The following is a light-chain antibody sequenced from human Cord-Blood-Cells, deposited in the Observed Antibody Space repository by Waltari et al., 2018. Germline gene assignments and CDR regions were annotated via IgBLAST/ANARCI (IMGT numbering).Light chain of an antibody. V-gene: IGKV3-11*01. J-gene: IGKJ4*01. Sequence: ILLTQSQATLSLSPGERATLSCTASQSVSSYLARYQQKQAQAPRLLIYDASNSATGIPARFSGSGSGTDFTLTISSLEPEDCSVYYCQQRSNWPPTLTFGRGTKLEIK. CDR3: QQRSNWPPTLT. CDR1: QSVSSY. CDR2: DAS.